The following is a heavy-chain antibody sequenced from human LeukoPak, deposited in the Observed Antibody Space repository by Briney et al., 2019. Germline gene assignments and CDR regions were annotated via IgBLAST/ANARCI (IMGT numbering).Heavy chain of an antibody. Sequence: PGESLKISCKGAGYSFSSYWIGWARQMPGKGLEWMGIIFPCDSDSRYSPSFQGQDTISADKSISTAYLQWSRLKASDTAIYYCARRHCSSTTCYIDYWGQGTQVTVSS. CDR1: GYSFSSYW. CDR3: ARRHCSSTTCYIDY. J-gene: IGHJ4*02. V-gene: IGHV5-51*01. CDR2: IFPCDSDS. D-gene: IGHD2-2*01.